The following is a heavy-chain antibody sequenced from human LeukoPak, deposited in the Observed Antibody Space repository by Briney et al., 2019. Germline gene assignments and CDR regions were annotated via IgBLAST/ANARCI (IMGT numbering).Heavy chain of an antibody. CDR1: GFTFSSYG. Sequence: TGRSLRLSCAASGFTFSSYGMHWVRQAPGKGLEWVAVIWYDGSNRYYADSLKGRFTISRDNSKNTLYLQMNSLTADDTAVYYCARDPLGVLSYFDYWGQGTLVTVSS. V-gene: IGHV3-33*01. CDR3: ARDPLGVLSYFDY. D-gene: IGHD3-16*01. J-gene: IGHJ4*02. CDR2: IWYDGSNR.